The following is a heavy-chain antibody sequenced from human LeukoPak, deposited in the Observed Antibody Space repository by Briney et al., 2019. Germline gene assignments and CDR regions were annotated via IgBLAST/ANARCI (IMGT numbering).Heavy chain of an antibody. D-gene: IGHD6-19*01. Sequence: SVKVSCKASGGTFSSYAISWVRQAPGQGLEWMGGIIPIFGTANYAQKFQGRVTITADESTSTAYMELSSLRSEDTAVYYCAREIAVAGPPSDYWGQGTLVTVSS. J-gene: IGHJ4*02. CDR3: AREIAVAGPPSDY. CDR2: IIPIFGTA. V-gene: IGHV1-69*13. CDR1: GGTFSSYA.